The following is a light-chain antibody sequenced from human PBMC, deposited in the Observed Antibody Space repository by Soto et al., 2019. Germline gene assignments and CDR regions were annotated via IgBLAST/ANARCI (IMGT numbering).Light chain of an antibody. CDR1: ESVRTN. V-gene: IGKV3D-15*01. Sequence: EIVITHSPATLSFSPVERATLSCRASESVRTNLAWYQQKPGQAPRLLIHGASNRATGIPDRFSGRGFGTDFTLTISRLEPEDFAVYYCQHSGDFRWTFGQGTKVDIK. J-gene: IGKJ1*01. CDR3: QHSGDFRWT. CDR2: GAS.